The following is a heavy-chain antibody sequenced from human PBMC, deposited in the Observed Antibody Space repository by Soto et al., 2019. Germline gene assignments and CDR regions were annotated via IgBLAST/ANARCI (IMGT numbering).Heavy chain of an antibody. Sequence: QVQLVESGGGVVQPGRSLRLSCAASGFTFSSYAMHWVRQAPGKGLEWVAVISYDGSDKYYADSVKGRFTISRDKSKKTLNLQMNSLRAYDTAVYYCEKALGELSPESYDYWGHGTLITVSS. CDR1: GFTFSSYA. CDR2: ISYDGSDK. V-gene: IGHV3-30*18. D-gene: IGHD3-16*02. CDR3: EKALGELSPESYDY. J-gene: IGHJ4*01.